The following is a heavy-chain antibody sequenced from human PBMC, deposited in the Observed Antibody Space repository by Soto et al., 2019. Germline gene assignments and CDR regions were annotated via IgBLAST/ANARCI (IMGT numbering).Heavy chain of an antibody. J-gene: IGHJ6*02. D-gene: IGHD3-22*01. V-gene: IGHV4-4*02. CDR1: GGSISSGNW. CDR2: IHHHGST. Sequence: QVQLQESGPGLVQPSGTVSLTCADCGGSISSGNWWAWVRQTPGMWQQWYGEIHHHGSTNYNPSLKSRVTISVDKSKNQFSLKLTSVTAADTADYYCARTSYYDSTGYYNMDVWGQGTTVTISS. CDR3: ARTSYYDSTGYYNMDV.